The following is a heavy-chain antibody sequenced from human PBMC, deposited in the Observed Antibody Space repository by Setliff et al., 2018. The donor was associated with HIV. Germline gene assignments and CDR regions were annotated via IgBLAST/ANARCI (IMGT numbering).Heavy chain of an antibody. Sequence: GASVKVSCKASGNTLRNNAIGWVRQAPGQGREWMGSLIPVLGEPHYAQSFQGRVTISADESTNTAHMELRSLTSEDTVAYYCKRGALYGLFEFCGPGTLVTVSS. CDR2: LIPVLGEP. CDR3: KRGALYGLFEF. D-gene: IGHD3-10*01. V-gene: IGHV1-69*11. J-gene: IGHJ4*02. CDR1: GNTLRNNA.